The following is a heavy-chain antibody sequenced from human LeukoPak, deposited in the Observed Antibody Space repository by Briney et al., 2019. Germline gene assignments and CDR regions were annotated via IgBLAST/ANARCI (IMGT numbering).Heavy chain of an antibody. V-gene: IGHV4-30-2*01. Sequence: SETLSLTCAVSGGSISSGGYSWSRIRQPPGKGLEWIGYIYHSGSTYYNPSLKSRVTISVDRSKNQFSLKLSSVTAADTAVYYCARGAARPYWYFDLWGRGTLVTVSS. J-gene: IGHJ2*01. CDR1: GGSISSGGYS. CDR2: IYHSGST. CDR3: ARGAARPYWYFDL. D-gene: IGHD6-6*01.